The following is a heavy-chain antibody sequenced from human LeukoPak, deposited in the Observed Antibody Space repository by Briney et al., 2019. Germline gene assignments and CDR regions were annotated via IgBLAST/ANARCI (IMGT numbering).Heavy chain of an antibody. CDR2: INSDESRT. CDR3: AELGITMIGGV. V-gene: IGHV3-74*01. D-gene: IGHD3-10*02. Sequence: GGSLRLSCAASGFTFSTYWMHWVRQVPGKGLVWVSRINSDESRTNYADSVKGRFTISRDNAKNTLYLQMNSLRAEDTAVYYCAELGITMIGGVWGKGTTVTISS. J-gene: IGHJ6*04. CDR1: GFTFSTYW.